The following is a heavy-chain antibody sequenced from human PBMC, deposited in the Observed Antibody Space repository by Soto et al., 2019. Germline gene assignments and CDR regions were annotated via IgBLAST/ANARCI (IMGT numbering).Heavy chain of an antibody. J-gene: IGHJ4*02. V-gene: IGHV3-48*04. Sequence: GGSLRLSCAASGFTFSSYSMNWVRQAPGKGLEWVSYISSSSSTIYYADSVKGRFTISRDNAKNSLYLQMNSLRAEDTAVYYCARDLVGVTYWGQGTLVTVSS. CDR2: ISSSSSTI. CDR1: GFTFSSYS. CDR3: ARDLVGVTY. D-gene: IGHD1-26*01.